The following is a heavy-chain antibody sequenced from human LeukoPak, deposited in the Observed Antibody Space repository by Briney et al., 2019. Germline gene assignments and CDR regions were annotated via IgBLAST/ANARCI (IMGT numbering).Heavy chain of an antibody. D-gene: IGHD2-2*01. CDR1: GFTFSSYG. V-gene: IGHV3-33*01. J-gene: IGHJ5*02. CDR2: IWYDGSNK. CDR3: ARGHSISPNWFDP. Sequence: GRSLRLSCAASGFTFSSYGMHWVRQAPGKGLEWVAVIWYDGSNKYYADSVKGRFTISRDNSKNTLYLQMNSLRAEDTAVYYCARGHSISPNWFDPWGQGTLVTVSS.